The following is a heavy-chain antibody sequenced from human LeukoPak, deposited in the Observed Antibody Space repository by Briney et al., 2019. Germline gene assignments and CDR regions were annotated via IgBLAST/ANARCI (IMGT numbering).Heavy chain of an antibody. D-gene: IGHD6-19*01. CDR3: ARAWVGGIAVARAPYYYGMDV. J-gene: IGHJ6*02. CDR1: GYTFTSYA. V-gene: IGHV7-4-1*02. CDR2: INTNTGNP. Sequence: ASVKVSCKASGYTFTSYAMNWVRQAPGQGLEWMGWINTNTGNPTYAQGFTGRFVFSLDTSVSTAYLQISSLKAEDTAVYYCARAWVGGIAVARAPYYYGMDVWGQGTTVTVSS.